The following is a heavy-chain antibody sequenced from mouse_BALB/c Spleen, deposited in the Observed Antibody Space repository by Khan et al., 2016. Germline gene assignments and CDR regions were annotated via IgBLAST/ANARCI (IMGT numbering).Heavy chain of an antibody. V-gene: IGHV1-87*01. CDR1: GYTFTSYW. CDR2: IYPGDGDT. D-gene: IGHD1-1*01. CDR3: ASYYGSSYDYFDY. Sequence: QVQLQQSGAELARPGASVKLSCKASGYTFTSYWMQWVKQRPGQGLEWIGAIYPGDGDTRYTQKFKGKATLTADKSSSTAYMQLSSLASEDSACYYGASYYGSSYDYFDYWGQGTTLTVSS. J-gene: IGHJ2*01.